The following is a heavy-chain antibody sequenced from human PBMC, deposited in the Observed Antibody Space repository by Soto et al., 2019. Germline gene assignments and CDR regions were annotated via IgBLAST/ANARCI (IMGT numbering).Heavy chain of an antibody. V-gene: IGHV3-30-3*01. J-gene: IGHJ4*02. Sequence: GGSLRLSCAASGFTFRSYAMHWVRQAPGKGLEWVAVISYDGSNKYYADSVKGRFTISRDNSKNTLYLQMNSLRAEDTAVYYCARERWLQLNDYWGQGTLVTASS. CDR3: ARERWLQLNDY. D-gene: IGHD5-12*01. CDR1: GFTFRSYA. CDR2: ISYDGSNK.